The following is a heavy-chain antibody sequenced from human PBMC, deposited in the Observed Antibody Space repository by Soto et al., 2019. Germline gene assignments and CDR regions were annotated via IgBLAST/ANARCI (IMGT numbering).Heavy chain of an antibody. CDR1: GDSIISNNW. D-gene: IGHD6-19*01. Sequence: LSLTCGVSGDSIISNNWWTWVRQPPGKGLEWVGEIYHSESANYNPSLKRRVTISLDKSRNQFSLSLASVTAADAAVYFCARGTYITGRFALDIWGQGTMVTVSS. CDR2: IYHSESA. J-gene: IGHJ3*02. V-gene: IGHV4-4*01. CDR3: ARGTYITGRFALDI.